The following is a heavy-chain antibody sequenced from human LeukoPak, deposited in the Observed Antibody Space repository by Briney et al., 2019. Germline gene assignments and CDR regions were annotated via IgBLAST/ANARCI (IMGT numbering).Heavy chain of an antibody. J-gene: IGHJ3*02. CDR1: GGSFSGYY. Sequence: SETLSLTCAVYGGSFSGYYWSWIRQPPGKGLEWIGEINHSGSTNYNPSLKSRVTISVDTSKNQFSLKLSSVTAADTAVYYRARGALVLYAFDIWGQGTMVTVSS. D-gene: IGHD6-13*01. CDR3: ARGALVLYAFDI. CDR2: INHSGST. V-gene: IGHV4-34*01.